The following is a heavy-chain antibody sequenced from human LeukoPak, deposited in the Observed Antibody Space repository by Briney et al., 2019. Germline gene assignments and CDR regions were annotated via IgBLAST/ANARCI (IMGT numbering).Heavy chain of an antibody. CDR2: INPSGGST. V-gene: IGHV1-46*01. J-gene: IGHJ3*02. D-gene: IGHD3-10*01. CDR1: GYTFTSYY. Sequence: GASVKVSCKASGYTFTSYYMHWVRQAPGQGLEWMGIINPSGGSTSYAQKFQGRVTMTRDTSTSTVYMELSSLRSEDTAVYYCAKGHYYGSGSYYTDAFDIWGQGTMVTVSS. CDR3: AKGHYYGSGSYYTDAFDI.